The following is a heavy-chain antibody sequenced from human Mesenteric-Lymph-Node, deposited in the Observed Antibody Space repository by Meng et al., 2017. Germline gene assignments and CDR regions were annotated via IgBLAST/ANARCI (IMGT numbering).Heavy chain of an antibody. D-gene: IGHD5-12*01. CDR3: ARGGRGSDDAFDM. CDR2: VSYGGTNK. V-gene: IGHV3-30*04. Sequence: GESPKISCAASGFTVSSYALHWVRQAPGKGLEWVAIVSYGGTNKNYADSVNGRFTISRGNSENTMYLQRTSLRAEDTAVYYCARGGRGSDDAFDMWGKGTMVTVSS. J-gene: IGHJ3*02. CDR1: GFTVSSYA.